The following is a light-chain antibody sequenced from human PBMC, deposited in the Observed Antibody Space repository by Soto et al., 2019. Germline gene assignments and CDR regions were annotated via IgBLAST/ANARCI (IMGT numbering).Light chain of an antibody. Sequence: EIVLTQSPATLSLSPAERATLSCGASQSVSSSYLAWYQQKPGQAPRLLIYGAFRLATGIPDRFSGSGSGTDFTLTISRMEPEDFAVYCCQQYGSSPWTFGQGTKVDIK. CDR2: GAF. CDR3: QQYGSSPWT. CDR1: QSVSSSY. V-gene: IGKV3-20*01. J-gene: IGKJ1*01.